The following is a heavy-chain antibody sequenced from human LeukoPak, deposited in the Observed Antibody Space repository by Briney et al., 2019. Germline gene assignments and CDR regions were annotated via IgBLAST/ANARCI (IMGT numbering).Heavy chain of an antibody. J-gene: IGHJ4*02. Sequence: GSLRLSCAASGFSFGSHPMNWVRQAPGKGLEWIGSIYCTGNTYYTPSLKNRVTISVDTSKNQFSLKLSSVTAADTAVYYCARRAAMVTDFVDYWGQGTLVTVSS. V-gene: IGHV4-38-2*01. CDR2: IYCTGNT. CDR1: GFSFGSHPM. D-gene: IGHD5-18*01. CDR3: ARRAAMVTDFVDY.